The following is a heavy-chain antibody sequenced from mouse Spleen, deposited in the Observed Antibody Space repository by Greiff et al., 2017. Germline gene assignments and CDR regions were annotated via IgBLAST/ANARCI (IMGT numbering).Heavy chain of an antibody. Sequence: EVQRVESGGGLVQPGGSLKLSCATSGFTFSDYYMYWVRQTPEKRLEWVAYISNGGGSTYYPDTVKGRFTISRDNAKNTLYLQMSRLKSEDTAMYYCAREDYGSSYVDYWGQGTTLTVSS. V-gene: IGHV5-12*02. CDR3: AREDYGSSYVDY. CDR1: GFTFSDYY. D-gene: IGHD1-1*01. J-gene: IGHJ2*01. CDR2: ISNGGGST.